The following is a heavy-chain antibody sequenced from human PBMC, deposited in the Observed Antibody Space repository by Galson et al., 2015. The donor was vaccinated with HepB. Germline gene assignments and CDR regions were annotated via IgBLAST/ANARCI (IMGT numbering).Heavy chain of an antibody. CDR3: ARDQGKGYSYAVGTPDY. CDR2: IQQDGVQQ. V-gene: IGHV3-7*01. D-gene: IGHD5-18*01. CDR1: GFTFSYHW. J-gene: IGHJ4*02. Sequence: SLRLSCAASGFTFSYHWMSWVRRAPGKGLEWVANIQQDGVQQYNVDSVKGRFTISRDNAKNTLYLQMNSLRAEDTAVYYCARDQGKGYSYAVGTPDYWGQGTLVTVSS.